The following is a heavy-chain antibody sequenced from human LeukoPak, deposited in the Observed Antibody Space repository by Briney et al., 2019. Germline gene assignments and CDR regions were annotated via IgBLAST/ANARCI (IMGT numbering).Heavy chain of an antibody. CDR3: ARGPALIDAFWFDP. CDR1: GYTFTGYY. V-gene: IGHV1-2*02. D-gene: IGHD3-22*01. CDR2: INPNSGGT. Sequence: ASVKVSCKASGYTFTGYYMHWVRQAPGQGLEWMGWINPNSGGTNYAQEFQGRVTMTRDTSISTAYMELSRLRSDDTAVYYCARGPALIDAFWFDPWGQGTLVTVSS. J-gene: IGHJ5*02.